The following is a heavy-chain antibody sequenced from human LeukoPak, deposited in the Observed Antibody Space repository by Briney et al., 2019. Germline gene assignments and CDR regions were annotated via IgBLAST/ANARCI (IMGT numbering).Heavy chain of an antibody. CDR1: LGSTTGYY. D-gene: IGHD2-21*01. CDR2: SYDSGNT. V-gene: IGHV4-59*13. J-gene: IGHJ4*02. Sequence: PSETLSLTPTLSLGSTTGYYWSWVWQPPGEGLEWIGYSYDSGNTKYHPSPRSRVTISIDTSKNQFSLKLSSVAAADTAVYYCAKGEGDYWGQGTLVTVSS. CDR3: AKGEGDY.